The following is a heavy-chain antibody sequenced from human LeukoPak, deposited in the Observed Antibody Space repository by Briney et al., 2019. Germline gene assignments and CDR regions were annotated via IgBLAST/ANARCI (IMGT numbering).Heavy chain of an antibody. CDR1: GFTFSSYA. CDR3: AKAAVGGTHLVYYYYYMDV. D-gene: IGHD1-26*01. Sequence: GRSLRLSCAASGFTFSSYAMHWVRQAPGKGLEWVAVISYDGSNKYYADSVKGRFTISRDNSKNTLYLQMNSLRAEDTAVYYCAKAAVGGTHLVYYYYYMDVWGKGTTVTVSS. J-gene: IGHJ6*03. V-gene: IGHV3-30-3*01. CDR2: ISYDGSNK.